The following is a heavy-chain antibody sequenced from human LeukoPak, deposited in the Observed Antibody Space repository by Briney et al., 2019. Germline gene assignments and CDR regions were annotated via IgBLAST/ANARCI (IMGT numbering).Heavy chain of an antibody. D-gene: IGHD3-22*01. CDR1: GGSISSSSYY. Sequence: SETLSLTCTVSGGSISSSSYYWGWIRQPPGKGLEWIGSIYYSGSTYYNPSLKSRVTISVDTSKNQFSLKLSSVTAADTAVYYCARHFVLQKKWLSYRWFDPWGQGTLVTVSS. V-gene: IGHV4-39*01. CDR3: ARHFVLQKKWLSYRWFDP. CDR2: IYYSGST. J-gene: IGHJ5*02.